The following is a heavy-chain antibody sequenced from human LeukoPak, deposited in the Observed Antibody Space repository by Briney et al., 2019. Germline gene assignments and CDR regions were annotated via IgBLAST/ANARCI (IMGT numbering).Heavy chain of an antibody. CDR2: IYYSGRT. Sequence: SETLSLTCTVSGGSISSSSYYWGWIRHPPGKGLEWIGSIYYSGRTYYNPSLKSRAIMSVDTSKNQFSVQLRSVTAADTAVYYCARYGVVTWFDPWGQGTLVTVSS. J-gene: IGHJ5*02. V-gene: IGHV4-39*07. CDR1: GGSISSSSYY. D-gene: IGHD3-16*01. CDR3: ARYGVVTWFDP.